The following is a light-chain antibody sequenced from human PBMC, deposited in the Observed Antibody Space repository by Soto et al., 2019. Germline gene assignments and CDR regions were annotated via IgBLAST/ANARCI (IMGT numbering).Light chain of an antibody. J-gene: IGKJ1*01. CDR2: GAS. CDR1: QSIRSNY. CDR3: QQYGSSGT. V-gene: IGKV3-20*01. Sequence: EIVLTQSPGTLSLSPGERATLSCRASQSIRSNYLAWYQQKPGQAPRFLIYGASSRATGIPDRFSGSGSGTDFTLTISRLEPEDFAVYYCQQYGSSGTFGQGTKVDIK.